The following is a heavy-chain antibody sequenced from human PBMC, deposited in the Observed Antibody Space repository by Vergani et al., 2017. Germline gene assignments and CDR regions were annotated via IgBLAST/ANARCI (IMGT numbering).Heavy chain of an antibody. V-gene: IGHV1-69*08. Sequence: QVQLVQSGAEVKKPGSSVKVSCKASGGTFSSYTISWVRQAPGQGLEWMGRIIPILGIANYAQKFQGRVTITADKSTSTAYMELSSLRSEDTAVYYCARDLNSGSYLAAFDIWGQGTMVTVSS. D-gene: IGHD1-26*01. CDR2: IIPILGIA. CDR1: GGTFSSYT. CDR3: ARDLNSGSYLAAFDI. J-gene: IGHJ3*02.